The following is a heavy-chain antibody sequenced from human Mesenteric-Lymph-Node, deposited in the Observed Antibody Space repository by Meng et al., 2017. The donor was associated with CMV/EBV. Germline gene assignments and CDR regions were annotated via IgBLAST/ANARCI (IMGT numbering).Heavy chain of an antibody. CDR2: IYWDGDE. CDR1: GFSLSTRGVG. V-gene: IGHV2-5*02. Sequence: LTCPFSGFSLSTRGVGVGWIRQPPGKALEWLALIYWDGDERYSPSLRSRLTITKDPAKTQVVLTMTNMDPVDTATYYCAQGTGRVFDYWGQGTLVTVSS. D-gene: IGHD7-27*01. J-gene: IGHJ4*02. CDR3: AQGTGRVFDY.